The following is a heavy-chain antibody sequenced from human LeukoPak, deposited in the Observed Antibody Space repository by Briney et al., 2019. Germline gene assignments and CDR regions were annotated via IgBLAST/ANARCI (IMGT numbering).Heavy chain of an antibody. V-gene: IGHV1-18*01. CDR3: ARAWALSIAAAGPKTYYFDY. J-gene: IGHJ4*02. Sequence: PKASVKVSCKASGYTSTNYGISWVRQAPGQGLEWMGWISINRGNTNYAQKFQGRVSMTTDTSTSTAYMELRGLRSDDTAVYYCARAWALSIAAAGPKTYYFDYWGQGTLVTVSS. D-gene: IGHD6-13*01. CDR1: GYTSTNYG. CDR2: ISINRGNT.